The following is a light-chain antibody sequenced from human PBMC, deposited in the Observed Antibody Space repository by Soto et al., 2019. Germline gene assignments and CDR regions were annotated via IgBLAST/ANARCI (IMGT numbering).Light chain of an antibody. Sequence: EILMTQSPDTLSVSPGESATLSRRASQRVYSNLAWYQQRPGQAPRLLIYGASTRATGIPARFGGSGSGTDFTLTISSLEPEDFAVYYCQQRSNWPLTFGGGTKVDIK. CDR3: QQRSNWPLT. V-gene: IGKV3D-15*01. CDR1: QRVYSN. J-gene: IGKJ4*01. CDR2: GAS.